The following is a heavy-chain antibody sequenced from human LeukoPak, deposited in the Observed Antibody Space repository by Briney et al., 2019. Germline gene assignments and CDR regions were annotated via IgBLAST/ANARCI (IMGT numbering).Heavy chain of an antibody. V-gene: IGHV4-34*01. Sequence: SETLSLTCAVYGGSFSGYYWSWIRQPPGKGLEWIGEINHSGSTNYNPSLKSRVTISVATSKNQFSLKLTSVTAADTAVYYCARHEVSTTVGAFDIWGQGTMVTVSS. CDR3: ARHEVSTTVGAFDI. CDR1: GGSFSGYY. J-gene: IGHJ3*02. CDR2: INHSGST. D-gene: IGHD1-1*01.